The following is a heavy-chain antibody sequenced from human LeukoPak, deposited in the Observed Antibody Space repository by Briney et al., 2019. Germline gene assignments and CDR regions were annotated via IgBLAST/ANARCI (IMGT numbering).Heavy chain of an antibody. Sequence: PSETLSLTCTVSGGSISSYYWSWIRQPPGKGLEWIGYIYYSGSANYNPSLKSRVTISVDTSKNHFSLKLSSVTAADAAVYHGGRVKVSNCSSTNWSEAYWFDPWGQGTLVTVSS. CDR2: IYYSGSA. D-gene: IGHD2-2*01. J-gene: IGHJ5*02. CDR3: GRVKVSNCSSTNWSEAYWFDP. V-gene: IGHV4-59*01. CDR1: GGSISSYY.